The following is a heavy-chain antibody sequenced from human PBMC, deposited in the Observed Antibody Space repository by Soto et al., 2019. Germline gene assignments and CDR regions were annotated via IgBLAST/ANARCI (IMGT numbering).Heavy chain of an antibody. D-gene: IGHD5-18*01. V-gene: IGHV4-34*01. CDR2: IHPRGST. CDR1: IGSLRDHY. CDR3: ARGKPSGYRFGPRNFFYYGLDV. J-gene: IGHJ6*02. Sequence: PSETLSLTCAVFIGSLRDHYWAWIRQSPEKGLGWIGEIHPRGSTDYNPPLQSRLTLSLDTPKNQFSLKVASVTAADTAVYFCARGKPSGYRFGPRNFFYYGLDVWGPGTTVTVSS.